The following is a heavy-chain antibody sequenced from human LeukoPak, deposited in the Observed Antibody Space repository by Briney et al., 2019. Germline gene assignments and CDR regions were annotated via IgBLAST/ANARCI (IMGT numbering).Heavy chain of an antibody. V-gene: IGHV5-51*01. D-gene: IGHD2-15*01. Sequence: GESLKISCKGSGYSFTSYWIGWVRQMPGKGLEWMGIIYPGDSDTRYSPSFQGQVTISADKSIGTAYLQWSSLKASDTAMYYCARAERGDCSGGSCYSKGWFDPWGQGTLVTVSS. J-gene: IGHJ5*02. CDR2: IYPGDSDT. CDR1: GYSFTSYW. CDR3: ARAERGDCSGGSCYSKGWFDP.